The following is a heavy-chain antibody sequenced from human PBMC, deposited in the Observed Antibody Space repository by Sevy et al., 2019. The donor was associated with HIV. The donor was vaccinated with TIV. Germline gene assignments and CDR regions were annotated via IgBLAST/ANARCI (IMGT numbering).Heavy chain of an antibody. CDR3: SRDLRLRGYSYGCFDY. Sequence: ASVKVSCKDSGYTFTRQYIHWVRQAPGQGLEWMGWINPNSGDTKYAQGFKGRVTMTRDTSISTAYMQLSGLKSDDTAVYYCSRDLRLRGYSYGCFDYWGQGTLVTVSS. V-gene: IGHV1-2*02. CDR2: INPNSGDT. J-gene: IGHJ4*02. CDR1: GYTFTRQY. D-gene: IGHD5-18*01.